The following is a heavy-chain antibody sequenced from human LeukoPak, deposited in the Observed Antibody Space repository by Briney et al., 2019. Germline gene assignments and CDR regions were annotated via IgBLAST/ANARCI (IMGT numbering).Heavy chain of an antibody. Sequence: PGRSLRLSCAASGFTFSSYGMHWVRQAPGKGLEWVAVIWYDGSNKYYADSVKGRFTISRDNSKNTLYLQMNSLRAEDTAVYYCARAGSSSSDYYYYGMDVWGQGTTVTVSS. CDR1: GFTFSSYG. CDR3: ARAGSSSSDYYYYGMDV. CDR2: IWYDGSNK. D-gene: IGHD6-6*01. J-gene: IGHJ6*02. V-gene: IGHV3-33*01.